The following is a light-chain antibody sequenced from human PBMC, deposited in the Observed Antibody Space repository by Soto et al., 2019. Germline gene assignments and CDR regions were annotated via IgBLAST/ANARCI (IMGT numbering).Light chain of an antibody. CDR1: QDISHY. CDR2: DAS. Sequence: ETQITHSPSCLCESVLDKVNLTCHASQDISHYLNWYQQKPGKAVKLLIYDASNLHPGVPSRFRGSGSGTEFSFKITSLQPEDVATYYCQKYDDLPITCGKGQRRAIK. CDR3: QKYDDLPIT. J-gene: IGKJ5*01. V-gene: IGKV1-33*01.